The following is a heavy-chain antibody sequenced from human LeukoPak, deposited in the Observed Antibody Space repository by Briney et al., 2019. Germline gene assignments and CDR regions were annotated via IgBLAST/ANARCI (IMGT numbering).Heavy chain of an antibody. CDR3: ARDQNFSRRSGWFDP. Sequence: SETLSLTCSISGASISSPSHYWAWIRRPPGKGLEWIASISNSGSTFYSPSLSSRATTSLDTSKNQFSLNLKSPTAADTAVYYCARDQNFSRRSGWFDPWGQGTLVTVSS. J-gene: IGHJ5*02. D-gene: IGHD1-14*01. CDR1: GASISSPSHY. CDR2: ISNSGST. V-gene: IGHV4-39*07.